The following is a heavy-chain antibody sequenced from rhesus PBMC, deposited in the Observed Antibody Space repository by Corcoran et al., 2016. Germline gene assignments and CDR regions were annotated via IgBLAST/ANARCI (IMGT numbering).Heavy chain of an antibody. J-gene: IGHJ4*01. V-gene: IGHV4-65*01. CDR3: AGDLGSGWYR. CDR2: ISVSSGST. D-gene: IGHD6-31*01. Sequence: QAQLQESGPGRATPSATLCPTCAVSGGYISSSNWWTRVRLPRGKGLEWIGEISVSSGSTTYTPTPKSRVTMSTNTSKNQFSLKLSSVTAADAAVYYCAGDLGSGWYRWGQGVLVTVSS. CDR1: GGYISSSNW.